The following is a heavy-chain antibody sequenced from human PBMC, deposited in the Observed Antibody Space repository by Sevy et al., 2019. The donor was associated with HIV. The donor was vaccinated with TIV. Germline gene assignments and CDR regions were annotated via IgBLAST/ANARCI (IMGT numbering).Heavy chain of an antibody. CDR2: INPNSGGT. CDR1: GYTFTGYY. Sequence: ASVKVSCKASGYTFTGYYMHWVRQAPGQGLEWMGWINPNSGGTNYAQKFQGRVTMTRDTSINTAYMELSRLRSDDTAVYYCARDGGYSYGYDFDYWGQGTLVTVSS. V-gene: IGHV1-2*02. D-gene: IGHD5-18*01. J-gene: IGHJ4*02. CDR3: ARDGGYSYGYDFDY.